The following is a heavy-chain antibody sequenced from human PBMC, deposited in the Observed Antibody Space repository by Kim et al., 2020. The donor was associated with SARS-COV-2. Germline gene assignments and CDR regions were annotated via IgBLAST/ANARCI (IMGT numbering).Heavy chain of an antibody. D-gene: IGHD3-10*01. Sequence: YYADSVKGRFTISRDNSKHTLYLHMNSLRAEDTAVYYCAKAVGGSGSLDYWGQGTLVTVSS. V-gene: IGHV3-23*01. CDR3: AKAVGGSGSLDY. J-gene: IGHJ4*02.